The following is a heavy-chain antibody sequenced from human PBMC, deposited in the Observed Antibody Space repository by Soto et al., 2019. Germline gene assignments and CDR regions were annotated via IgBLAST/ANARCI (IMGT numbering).Heavy chain of an antibody. CDR1: GGSISSNNW. CDR2: IYHSGST. CDR3: ARDSSPDCSSTSCYGAY. D-gene: IGHD2-2*01. V-gene: IGHV4-4*02. Sequence: NPSETLSLTCAVSGGSISSNNWLSWFLQPSWKGLEWIGEIYHSGSTNYNPSLKSRVTISVDRSKNQFSLNLSSVTAADTAVYYCARDSSPDCSSTSCYGAYWGQGTLVTVSS. J-gene: IGHJ4*02.